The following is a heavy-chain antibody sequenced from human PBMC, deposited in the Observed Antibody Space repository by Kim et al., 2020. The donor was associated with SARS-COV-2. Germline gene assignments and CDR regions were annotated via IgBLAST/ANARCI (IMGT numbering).Heavy chain of an antibody. CDR3: ARESYSSSWFEPDAFDI. CDR1: GGTFSSYA. J-gene: IGHJ3*02. Sequence: SVKVSCKASGGTFSSYAISWVRQDPGQGLEWMGGIIPIFGTANYAQKFQGRVTITADESTSTAYMELSSLRSEDTAVYYCARESYSSSWFEPDAFDIWGQGTMVTVSS. CDR2: IIPIFGTA. V-gene: IGHV1-69*13. D-gene: IGHD6-13*01.